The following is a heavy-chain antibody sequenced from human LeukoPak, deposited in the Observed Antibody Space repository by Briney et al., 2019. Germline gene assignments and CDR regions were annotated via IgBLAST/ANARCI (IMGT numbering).Heavy chain of an antibody. CDR3: ASYGSGSYLDY. Sequence: GASVKVSCKASGGTFSSYAISWVRQAPGQGLEWMGRIIPIFGTANYAQKFQGRVTITTDESTSTAYMELSSLRSEDTAVYYCASYGSGSYLDYWGQGTLVTVSS. D-gene: IGHD3-10*01. CDR1: GGTFSSYA. V-gene: IGHV1-69*05. J-gene: IGHJ4*02. CDR2: IIPIFGTA.